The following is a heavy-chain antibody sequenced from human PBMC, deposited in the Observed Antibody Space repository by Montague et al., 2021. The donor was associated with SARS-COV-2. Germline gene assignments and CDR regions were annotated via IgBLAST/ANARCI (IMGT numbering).Heavy chain of an antibody. CDR2: IDDSGST. CDR3: ARHALGYFDWLNEGYFDY. V-gene: IGHV4-59*08. D-gene: IGHD3-9*01. J-gene: IGHJ4*02. Sequence: SETLSLTCTVSGGSISRYYGSGSRQPPGKGLERSGYIDDSGSTNYNPSLKSRVTISVDTSKNQFSLKLSSVTAADTAVYYCARHALGYFDWLNEGYFDYWGQGTLVTVSS. CDR1: GGSISRYY.